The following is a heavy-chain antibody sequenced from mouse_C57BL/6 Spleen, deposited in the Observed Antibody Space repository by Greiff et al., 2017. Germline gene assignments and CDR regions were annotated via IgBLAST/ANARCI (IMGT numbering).Heavy chain of an antibody. CDR2: ISSGSSTI. J-gene: IGHJ4*01. D-gene: IGHD1-1*01. CDR3: GRHYYGSSHAMDY. V-gene: IGHV5-17*01. CDR1: GFTFSDYG. Sequence: VQLKESGGGLVKPGGSLKLSCAASGFTFSDYGMHWVRQAPEKGLEWVAYISSGSSTIYYADTVKGRFTISRDNAKNTLFLQMTSLRSEDTAMYYCGRHYYGSSHAMDYWGQGTSVTVSS.